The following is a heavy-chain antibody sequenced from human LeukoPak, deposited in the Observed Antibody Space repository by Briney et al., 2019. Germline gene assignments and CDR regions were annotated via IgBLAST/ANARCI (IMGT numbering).Heavy chain of an antibody. D-gene: IGHD3-3*01. CDR3: AKDGHYDCSSGYYTNVDY. J-gene: IGHJ4*02. V-gene: IGHV3-23*01. CDR1: GFTFSSYA. CDR2: ISGSGGST. Sequence: PGGSLRLSCAASGFTFSSYAMSWVRQAPGKGLEWVSVISGSGGSTYYADSVKGRFTISRDNSKNTLYLQMNSLRAEDTAVYYCAKDGHYDCSSGYYTNVDYWGQGTLVTVSS.